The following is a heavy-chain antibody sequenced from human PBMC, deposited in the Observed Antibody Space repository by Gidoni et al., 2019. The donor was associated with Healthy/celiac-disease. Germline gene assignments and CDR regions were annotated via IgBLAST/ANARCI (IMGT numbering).Heavy chain of an antibody. CDR1: GSTFTGYY. J-gene: IGHJ1*01. CDR3: ARAQRQRGFWFQH. V-gene: IGHV1-2*02. CDR2: INPNSGGT. Sequence: QVQLVQSGAEVKKPGDSVKFSCEASGSTFTGYYMHWVRQAPGQGLDWMGWINPNSGGTNYAQKFQCRVTRTRDTSISTSYMELSRRRSDDTAGYYCARAQRQRGFWFQHWGQGTLVTVSS. D-gene: IGHD3-3*01.